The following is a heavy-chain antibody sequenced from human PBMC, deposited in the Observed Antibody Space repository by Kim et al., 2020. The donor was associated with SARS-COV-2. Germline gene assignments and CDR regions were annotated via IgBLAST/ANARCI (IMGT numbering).Heavy chain of an antibody. D-gene: IGHD4-4*01. CDR2: IYYSGST. V-gene: IGHV4-31*03. CDR3: AREAKYTTTVTTSAHYYYGMDV. Sequence: SETLSLTCTVSGGSISSGGYYWSWIRQHPGKGLEWIGYIYYSGSTYYNPSLKSRVTISVDTSKNQFSLKLSSVTAADTAVYYCAREAKYTTTVTTSAHYYYGMDVWGQGTTVTVSS. J-gene: IGHJ6*02. CDR1: GGSISSGGYY.